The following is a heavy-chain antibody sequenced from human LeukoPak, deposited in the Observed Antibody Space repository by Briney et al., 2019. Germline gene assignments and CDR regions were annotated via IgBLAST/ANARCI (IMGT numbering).Heavy chain of an antibody. V-gene: IGHV4-59*12. J-gene: IGHJ6*02. D-gene: IGHD3-3*02. CDR3: ARHFWSGYYTAYYYYGMDV. CDR1: GGSISNYY. CDR2: ISYSGST. Sequence: PSETLSLTCTVSGGSISNYYWSWIRQPPGKGLEWIGYISYSGSTNHNPSLKSRVTISVDTSKNQFSLKLSSVTAADTAVYYCARHFWSGYYTAYYYYGMDVWGQGTTVTVSS.